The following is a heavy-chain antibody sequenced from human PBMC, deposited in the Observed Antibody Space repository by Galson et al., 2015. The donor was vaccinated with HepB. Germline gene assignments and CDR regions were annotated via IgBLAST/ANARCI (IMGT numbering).Heavy chain of an antibody. CDR1: GFNFRNYS. CDR3: ARPPVGYNASGSSLSYFHL. Sequence: SLRLSCAGSGFNFRNYSMNWVRQAPGKGLEWVSSISGRRTYIYYADSVKGRFTISRDNAKNLLYLQMHTLRAEDTAVYFCARPPVGYNASGSSLSYFHLWGQGSLVSVPS. CDR2: ISGRRTYI. V-gene: IGHV3-21*01. J-gene: IGHJ4*02. D-gene: IGHD3-10*01.